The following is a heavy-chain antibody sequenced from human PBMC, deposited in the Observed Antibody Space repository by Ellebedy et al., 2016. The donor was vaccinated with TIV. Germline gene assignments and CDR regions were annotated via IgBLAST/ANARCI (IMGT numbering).Heavy chain of an antibody. J-gene: IGHJ1*01. Sequence: GESLKISCTASEFTLTNYWMTWVRQAPGKGLEWVANINEDGTKKHYVDSVKGRFTISRDNAGNSLYLQMNSLEAEDTAVYYCARAIYGASYLWGQGTLVTVSS. CDR1: EFTLTNYW. V-gene: IGHV3-7*01. D-gene: IGHD4-17*01. CDR3: ARAIYGASYL. CDR2: INEDGTKK.